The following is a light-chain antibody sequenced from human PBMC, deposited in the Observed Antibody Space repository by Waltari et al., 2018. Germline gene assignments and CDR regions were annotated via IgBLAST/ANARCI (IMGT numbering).Light chain of an antibody. J-gene: IGKJ1*01. CDR2: HAS. Sequence: EIVFTQSPDTLSFSPGESATLSCRASQSISRYLAWYQQKPGQPPRLLICHASSRSSGIPDRFSGSGFGTDFSLTISRLEPEDFAVYFCQHYVSLPATFGQGTKLEIK. V-gene: IGKV3-20*01. CDR1: QSISRY. CDR3: QHYVSLPAT.